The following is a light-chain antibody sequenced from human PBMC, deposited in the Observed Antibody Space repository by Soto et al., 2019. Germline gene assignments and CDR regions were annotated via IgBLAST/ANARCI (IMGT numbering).Light chain of an antibody. CDR3: TLTPQAPLT. J-gene: IGKJ4*01. CDR2: LAS. V-gene: IGKV2-28*01. CDR1: QGLVHINGYNY. Sequence: RLTPGEPASISSRSSQGLVHINGYNYLDWYLHKPGQSPQLLIYLASNRASGVPDRLSCRGSGTYFTRKRSRDYSEASGLFFCTLTPQAPLTCRGGTKVEIK.